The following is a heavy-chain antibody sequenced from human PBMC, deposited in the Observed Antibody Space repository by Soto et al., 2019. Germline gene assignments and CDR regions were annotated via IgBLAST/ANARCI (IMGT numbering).Heavy chain of an antibody. CDR1: GYSFTSYW. D-gene: IGHD3-9*01. J-gene: IGHJ6*02. CDR3: ARLEGIRYFDWLSYRYGMDV. V-gene: IGHV5-10-1*01. CDR2: IDPSDSYT. Sequence: GESLKISCKGSGYSFTSYWISWVRQMPGKGLEWMGRIDPSDSYTNYSPSFQGHVTISADKSISTAYLQWSSLKASDTAMYYCARLEGIRYFDWLSYRYGMDVWGQGTTVTVSS.